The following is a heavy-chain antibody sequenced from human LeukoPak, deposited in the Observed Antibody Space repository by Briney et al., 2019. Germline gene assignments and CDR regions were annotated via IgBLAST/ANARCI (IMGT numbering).Heavy chain of an antibody. Sequence: GGSLRLSCAASGFTFSSYAMHWVRQAPGKGLEWVATISYDGDNKYYADSVKGRFTISRDNSKNTLYLQMNSLRAEDTALYYCARGRNLVAISGYFDYWGQGTLDTVSS. J-gene: IGHJ4*02. CDR3: ARGRNLVAISGYFDY. CDR1: GFTFSSYA. CDR2: ISYDGDNK. D-gene: IGHD3-22*01. V-gene: IGHV3-30-3*01.